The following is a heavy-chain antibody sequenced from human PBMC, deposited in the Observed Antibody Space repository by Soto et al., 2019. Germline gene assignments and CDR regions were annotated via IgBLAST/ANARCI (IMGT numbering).Heavy chain of an antibody. CDR1: GFTFTRYS. Sequence: GGSLRLSCAASGFTFTRYSMNWVRQAPGKRLEWVSSISSTTNYIYYGDSMKGRFTISRDNAKNSLYLEMNSLRAEDTAVYYCARESEDLTSNFDYWGQGTLVTVSS. V-gene: IGHV3-21*06. J-gene: IGHJ4*02. CDR3: ARESEDLTSNFDY. CDR2: ISSTTNYI.